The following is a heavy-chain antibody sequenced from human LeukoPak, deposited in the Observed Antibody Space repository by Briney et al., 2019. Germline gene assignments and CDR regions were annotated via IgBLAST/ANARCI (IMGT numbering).Heavy chain of an antibody. V-gene: IGHV3-30-3*01. CDR2: ISYDGSDK. Sequence: GGSLRLSCAASGITFSSYAMHWVRQAPGKGLEWVAVISYDGSDKYYTDSVKGRFTISRDNSENTLYLQMNSLRRDDTAVYFCAGGSYVWRYLDYWGQGTLVTVSS. D-gene: IGHD3-16*01. CDR3: AGGSYVWRYLDY. J-gene: IGHJ4*02. CDR1: GITFSSYA.